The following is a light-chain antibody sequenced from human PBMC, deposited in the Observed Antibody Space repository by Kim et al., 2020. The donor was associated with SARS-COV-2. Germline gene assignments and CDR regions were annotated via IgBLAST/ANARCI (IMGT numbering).Light chain of an antibody. CDR3: HVWDISTNHGV. CDR2: SNT. Sequence: SYELTQPPSLFVAPGKTATVSCGADNIENKNVHWYQQSPGRAPLLVISSNTDRPSGIPERFSGANSGNTATLTISRVEAGDEADYYCHVWDISTNHGVFGGGTQLTVL. V-gene: IGLV3-21*04. J-gene: IGLJ3*02. CDR1: NIENKN.